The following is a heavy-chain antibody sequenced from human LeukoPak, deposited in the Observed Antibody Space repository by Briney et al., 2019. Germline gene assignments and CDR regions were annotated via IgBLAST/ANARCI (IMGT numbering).Heavy chain of an antibody. V-gene: IGHV1-46*01. CDR3: ASLGDGYNLELDAFDI. J-gene: IGHJ3*02. CDR1: GYTFTSYY. Sequence: GSSVKVSCKASGYTFTSYYMHWVRQAPGQGREWMGIINPNGCSTSYAQKFQGRVTMTRDMYTSTVYMELSSLRSEDTAVYYCASLGDGYNLELDAFDIWGQGTMVTVSS. D-gene: IGHD5-24*01. CDR2: INPNGCST.